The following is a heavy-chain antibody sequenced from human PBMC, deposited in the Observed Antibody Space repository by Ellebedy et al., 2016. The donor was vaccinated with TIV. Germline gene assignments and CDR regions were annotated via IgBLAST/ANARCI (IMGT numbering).Heavy chain of an antibody. V-gene: IGHV3-33*05. CDR2: VSFNGTLQ. D-gene: IGHD2-2*01. Sequence: GGSLRLXXAVSGFTFRLFGMHWVRQTPGRGLELVAAVSFNGTLQYYAESVKGRFTVSRDNAKTTLYLHMDSLRVEDTGIYYCASQNGAYCSSHTCSHGLDYWGQGTPVTVSS. CDR1: GFTFRLFG. CDR3: ASQNGAYCSSHTCSHGLDY. J-gene: IGHJ4*02.